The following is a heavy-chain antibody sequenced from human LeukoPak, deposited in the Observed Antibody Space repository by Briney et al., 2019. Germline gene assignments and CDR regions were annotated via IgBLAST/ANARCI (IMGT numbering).Heavy chain of an antibody. Sequence: SETLSLTCTVSGGSIYNRIYYWGWIRQPPGKGLEWIGSIYYSGTSYYNPSLKSRVTLSVDTCKNQSSLKLTSVPAADTAIHYCARAGEVPYSPTRGPGTPVTVSS. CDR3: ARAGEVPYSPT. V-gene: IGHV4-39*01. J-gene: IGHJ4*02. CDR1: GGSIYNRIYY. D-gene: IGHD2-2*01. CDR2: IYYSGTS.